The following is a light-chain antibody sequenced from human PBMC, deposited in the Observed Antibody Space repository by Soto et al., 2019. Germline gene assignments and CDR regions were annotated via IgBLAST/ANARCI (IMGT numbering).Light chain of an antibody. V-gene: IGKV1-5*01. CDR1: QSISSW. J-gene: IGKJ1*01. CDR3: QQYKSYSPWT. CDR2: DAS. Sequence: DIQMTQSPSTLSASVGDRVTITCRASQSISSWLAWYQQKPGKAPKLLIYDASSLESGVPSRFSGSGSGTEFTRNSSSLQPDEFATYYCQQYKSYSPWTFGQGNKVEIK.